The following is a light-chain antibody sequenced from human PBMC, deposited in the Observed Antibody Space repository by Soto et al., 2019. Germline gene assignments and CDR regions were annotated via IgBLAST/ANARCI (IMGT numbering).Light chain of an antibody. J-gene: IGKJ5*01. Sequence: EILMTQSPATLSVSPGVRATLACRASQSVISSYLAWYQQKPGQAPRLLIYEASSRPTGIPARFSGSGAGTDFTLTISSLEPEDFALYYCQQRNNWPSTFGQGTRLDIK. CDR3: QQRNNWPST. CDR1: QSVISSY. CDR2: EAS. V-gene: IGKV3D-20*02.